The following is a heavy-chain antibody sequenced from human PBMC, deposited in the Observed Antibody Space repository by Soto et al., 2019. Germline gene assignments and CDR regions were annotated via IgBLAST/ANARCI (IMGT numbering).Heavy chain of an antibody. CDR3: ARGGSWFDPSRRSYHYTGSLDS. D-gene: IGHD3-16*02. CDR2: IVPLFAAA. CDR1: GGTFGGYG. Sequence: QVRLEQSAAEVKKPGSSVKVSCKASGGTFGGYGLHWVRQAPGQGLEWMGGIVPLFAAANYVQKFQGRVTIEGDANWANLELHTLRPDATAVYSCARGGSWFDPSRRSYHYTGSLDSWGQGTLVTGSS. J-gene: IGHJ4*02. V-gene: IGHV1-69*12.